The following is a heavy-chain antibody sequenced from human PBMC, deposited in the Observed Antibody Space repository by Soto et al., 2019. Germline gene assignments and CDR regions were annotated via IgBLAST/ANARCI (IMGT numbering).Heavy chain of an antibody. CDR2: MNPNSGNT. D-gene: IGHD4-17*01. CDR1: GYTFTSYY. CDR3: ASGSSQDDYGGSQAY. V-gene: IGHV1-8*02. J-gene: IGHJ4*02. Sequence: ASVKVSCKASGYTFTSYYMHWVRQATGQGLEWMGWMNPNSGNTGYAQKFQGRVTMTGNTSISTAYMELSSLRSEDTAVYYCASGSSQDDYGGSQAYCGQGTLVTVSS.